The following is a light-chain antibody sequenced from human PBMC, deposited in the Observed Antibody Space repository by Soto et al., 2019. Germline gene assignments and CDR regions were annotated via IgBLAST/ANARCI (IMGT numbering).Light chain of an antibody. CDR1: TSNIGSNT. CDR3: SSWDDSLTGSWV. CDR2: YNN. J-gene: IGLJ3*02. Sequence: QAVLTQPPSASGTLGQRVTISCSGSTSNIGSNTVNWYQQLPGTAPKLLIYYNNQRPSGVPDRFSGSKSGTSASLAISGLQSEDEADYYCSSWDDSLTGSWVFGGGTKVTVL. V-gene: IGLV1-44*01.